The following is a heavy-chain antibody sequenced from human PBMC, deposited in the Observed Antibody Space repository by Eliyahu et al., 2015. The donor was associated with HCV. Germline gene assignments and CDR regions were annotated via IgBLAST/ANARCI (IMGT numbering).Heavy chain of an antibody. CDR1: GFTFSSYG. V-gene: IGHV3-33*01. Sequence: QVQLVESGGGVVQPGRSLRLSCAASGFTFSSYGMHWVRQAPGKGLEWVAVIWYDGSNKYYADSVKGRFTISRDNSKNTLYLQMNSLRAEDTAVYYCARSSGSSNGYFDYWGQGTLVTVSS. CDR3: ARSSGSSNGYFDY. D-gene: IGHD1-26*01. J-gene: IGHJ4*02. CDR2: IWYDGSNK.